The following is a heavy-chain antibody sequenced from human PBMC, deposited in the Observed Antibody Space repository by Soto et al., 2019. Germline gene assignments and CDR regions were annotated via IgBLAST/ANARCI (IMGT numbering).Heavy chain of an antibody. D-gene: IGHD3-9*01. CDR1: GFTFDNHA. CDR2: ITWNSVHM. CDR3: TSEKVRYFED. J-gene: IGHJ4*02. Sequence: EVQLVESGGGLVQPGKSLRLSCAASGFTFDNHAMHWVRQAPGKGLEGVDEITWNSVHMCYADSVKGRFTISRVNAKTSLYLQMNSLRVEDTSFYYCTSEKVRYFEDLGQGTLVTVSS. V-gene: IGHV3-9*01.